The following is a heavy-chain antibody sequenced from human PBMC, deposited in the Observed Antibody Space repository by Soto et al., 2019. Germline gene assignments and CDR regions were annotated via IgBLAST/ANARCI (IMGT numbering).Heavy chain of an antibody. J-gene: IGHJ4*02. CDR1: GFTFSSYW. CDR2: INSDGSST. V-gene: IGHV3-74*01. Sequence: EVQLVESGGGLVQPGGSLRLSCAASGFTFSSYWMHWLRQAPGKGLVWVSRINSDGSSTTYADSVKGRFTISRDNAKNTLYLQMNSLRAEDTAVYYCVRVPTGGYAFSLDDYWGQGTLVTVSS. D-gene: IGHD5-12*01. CDR3: VRVPTGGYAFSLDDY.